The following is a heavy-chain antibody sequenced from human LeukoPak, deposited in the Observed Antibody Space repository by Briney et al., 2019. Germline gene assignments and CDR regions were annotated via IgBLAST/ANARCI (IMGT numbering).Heavy chain of an antibody. CDR1: GYTFTSYD. CDR2: MNPNSGGT. D-gene: IGHD2-2*01. J-gene: IGHJ6*03. CDR3: ATVRDSSTSWYYYYMDV. V-gene: IGHV1-8*02. Sequence: GASVKVSCKASGYTFTSYDINWVRQATGQGLEWMGWMNPNSGGTNYAQKFQGRVTMTEDTSTDTAYMELSSLRSEDTAVYYCATVRDSSTSWYYYYMDVWGKGTTVTVSS.